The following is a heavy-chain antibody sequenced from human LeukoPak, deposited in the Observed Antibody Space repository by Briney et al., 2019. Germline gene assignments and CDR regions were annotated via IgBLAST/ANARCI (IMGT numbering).Heavy chain of an antibody. CDR2: IYYSGST. J-gene: IGHJ4*02. CDR1: GGSFSGYY. CDR3: ARHDLNYYGSGSYFDY. D-gene: IGHD3-10*01. Sequence: SETLSLTCAVYGGSFSGYYWSWIRQPPGKGLEWIGSIYYSGSTYYNPSLKSRVTISVDTSKNQFSLKLSSVTAADTAVYYCARHDLNYYGSGSYFDYWGQGTLVTVSS. V-gene: IGHV4-34*01.